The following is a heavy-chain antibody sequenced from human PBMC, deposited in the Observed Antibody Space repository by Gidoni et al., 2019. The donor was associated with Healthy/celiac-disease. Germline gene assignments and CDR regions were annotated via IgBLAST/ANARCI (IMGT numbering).Heavy chain of an antibody. CDR1: GFTFSSYE. CDR3: ARDQGGYYDSYGMDV. CDR2: ISSSGSTI. V-gene: IGHV3-48*03. J-gene: IGHJ6*02. Sequence: EVQLVESGGGLVQPGGSLRLSCAASGFTFSSYEMNWVRQAPGKGLEWVSYISSSGSTIYYADSVKGRFTISRDNAKNSLYLQMNSLRAEDTAVYYCARDQGGYYDSYGMDVWGQGTTVTVSS. D-gene: IGHD3-22*01.